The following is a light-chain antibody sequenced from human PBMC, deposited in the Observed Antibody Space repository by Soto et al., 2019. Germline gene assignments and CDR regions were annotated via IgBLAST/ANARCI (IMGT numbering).Light chain of an antibody. CDR2: DAS. Sequence: DIQMTQSPSTLSASVGDRVTITCRASQSISHFLAWYQQKPGKAPKLLIYDASNLGSGVPSRFSVSGSGTDFTLTISGLKTDDFTTYDCQQQTSYPRAFGQGTKVDI. J-gene: IGKJ1*01. CDR3: QQQTSYPRA. V-gene: IGKV1-5*01. CDR1: QSISHF.